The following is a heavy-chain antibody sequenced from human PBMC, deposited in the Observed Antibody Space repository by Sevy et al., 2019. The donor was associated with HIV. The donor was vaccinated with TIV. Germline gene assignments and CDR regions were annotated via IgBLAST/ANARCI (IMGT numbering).Heavy chain of an antibody. Sequence: ASVKVSCKASGYTFTSYGISWVRQAPGQGLEWMGWISAYNGNTNYAQKLQGRVTMTTDTSTSTAYMELRSLRSDDTAVYYCARELRLYCSGGSCYWDYYYMDVWGKGTTVTVSS. CDR1: GYTFTSYG. D-gene: IGHD2-15*01. V-gene: IGHV1-18*04. CDR2: ISAYNGNT. CDR3: ARELRLYCSGGSCYWDYYYMDV. J-gene: IGHJ6*03.